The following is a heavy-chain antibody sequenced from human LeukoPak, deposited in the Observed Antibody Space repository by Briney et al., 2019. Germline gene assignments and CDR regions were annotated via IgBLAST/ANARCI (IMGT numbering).Heavy chain of an antibody. J-gene: IGHJ6*03. Sequence: SVKVSCKASGGTFSSYAISWVRQAPGQGLEWMGGIIPIFGTANYAQKFQGRVTITADESTSTAYMELSSLRSEDTAVYYCASQPGSTQVITWGHYYYMDVWGKGTTVTVSS. V-gene: IGHV1-69*13. CDR3: ASQPGSTQVITWGHYYYMDV. CDR1: GGTFSSYA. CDR2: IIPIFGTA. D-gene: IGHD3-16*01.